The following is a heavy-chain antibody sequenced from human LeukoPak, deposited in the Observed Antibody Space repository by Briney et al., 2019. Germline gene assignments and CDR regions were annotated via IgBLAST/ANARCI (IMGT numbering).Heavy chain of an antibody. CDR3: ARQVDFWSGDQYYFDY. Sequence: GESLKISCKGSGYSFPSYWIGWGGQMPGKGLEWRGIIYPGDFDTRYSPSFQGQVTISADKSISTAYLQWSSLKASDTAMYYCARQVDFWSGDQYYFDYWGQGTLVTVSS. J-gene: IGHJ4*02. D-gene: IGHD3-3*01. CDR2: IYPGDFDT. CDR1: GYSFPSYW. V-gene: IGHV5-51*01.